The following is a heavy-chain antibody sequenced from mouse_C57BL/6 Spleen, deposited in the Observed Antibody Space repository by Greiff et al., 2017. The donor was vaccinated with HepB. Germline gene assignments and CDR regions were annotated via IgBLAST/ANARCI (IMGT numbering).Heavy chain of an antibody. Sequence: QVQLQQPGAELVRPGSSVKLSCKASGYTFTSYWMHWVKQRPIQGLEWIGNIDPSDSETHYNQKFKDKATLTVDKSSSTAYMQLSSLTSEDSAVYYCAREDRSYYFDYWGQGTTLTVSS. CDR3: AREDRSYYFDY. CDR2: IDPSDSET. V-gene: IGHV1-52*01. J-gene: IGHJ2*01. CDR1: GYTFTSYW.